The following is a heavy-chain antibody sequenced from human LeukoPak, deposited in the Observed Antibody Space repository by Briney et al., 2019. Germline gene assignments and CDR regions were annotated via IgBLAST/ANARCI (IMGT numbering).Heavy chain of an antibody. V-gene: IGHV4-4*07. CDR3: ARSIAARREFDY. J-gene: IGHJ4*02. Sequence: PSETLSLTCTVSGGSISGNYWSWIWQPAGKGLEWIGRIYSSGSANYNPSLKSRVTMSVDTSKNQFSLMLSSVTAADTAVYYCARSIAARREFDYWGQGTLVTVSS. D-gene: IGHD6-6*01. CDR1: GGSISGNY. CDR2: IYSSGSA.